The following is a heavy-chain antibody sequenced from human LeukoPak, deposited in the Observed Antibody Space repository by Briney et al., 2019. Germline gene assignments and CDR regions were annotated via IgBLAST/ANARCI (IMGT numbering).Heavy chain of an antibody. D-gene: IGHD3-16*01. CDR3: AREGESGGLVVDY. J-gene: IGHJ4*02. Sequence: AGGSLRLSCTVSGFSFSNYWMSWVRQAPGKGLEWMANMNQDETETNYVDSVKGRFIISRDNAKNSLFLRMNSLRAEDTAVYYCAREGESGGLVVDYWGQGTLVTVSS. V-gene: IGHV3-7*01. CDR1: GFSFSNYW. CDR2: MNQDETET.